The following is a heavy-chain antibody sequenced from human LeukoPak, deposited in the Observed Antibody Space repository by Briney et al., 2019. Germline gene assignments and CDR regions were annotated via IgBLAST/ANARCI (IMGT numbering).Heavy chain of an antibody. D-gene: IGHD3-10*01. CDR3: TNSGS. CDR1: GFTFDDYA. J-gene: IGHJ3*01. CDR2: ISWNSGSI. Sequence: PGGSLRLSCAASGFTFDDYAMHWVRQAPGKGLEWVSGISWNSGSIGYADSVKGRFTISRDNAKNSLYLQMNSLRAEDTALYYCTNSGSWGQGTMVTVSS. V-gene: IGHV3-9*01.